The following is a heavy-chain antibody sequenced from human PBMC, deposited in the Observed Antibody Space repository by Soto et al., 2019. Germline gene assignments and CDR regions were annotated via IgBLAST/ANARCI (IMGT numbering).Heavy chain of an antibody. J-gene: IGHJ4*02. V-gene: IGHV3-74*01. CDR2: INSDGSTT. D-gene: IGHD2-2*01. Sequence: GGSLRLSCATSGFTFSSRWMHWVRQAPGKGLVWVSYINSDGSTTTYADSVKGRFIISRDNAKNTVYLQMNSLRVDDTAVYYCARDTSYSTDYWGQGTLVTVSS. CDR1: GFTFSSRW. CDR3: ARDTSYSTDY.